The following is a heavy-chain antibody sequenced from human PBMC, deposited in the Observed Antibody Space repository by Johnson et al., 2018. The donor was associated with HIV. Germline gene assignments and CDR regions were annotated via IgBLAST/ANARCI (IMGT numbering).Heavy chain of an antibody. CDR3: ATRAFTTMAEDDAFDI. V-gene: IGHV3-23*04. Sequence: MLLVESGGGLVQPGGSLRLSCAASGFTVSSYAMSWVRLNPGKGLEWVSSMSGGGGSAYYSASVKGRFTISRDNSKNTLYLQMNSLRAEDTAVYYCATRAFTTMAEDDAFDIWGQGTMVTVSS. CDR2: MSGGGGSA. D-gene: IGHD5-18*01. CDR1: GFTVSSYA. J-gene: IGHJ3*02.